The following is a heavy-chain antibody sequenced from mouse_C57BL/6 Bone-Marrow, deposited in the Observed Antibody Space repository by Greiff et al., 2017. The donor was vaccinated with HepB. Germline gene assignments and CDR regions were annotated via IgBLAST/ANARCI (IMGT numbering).Heavy chain of an antibody. Sequence: EVQLQQSGPVLVKPGASVKMSCKASGYTFTDYYMNWVKQSHGKSLEWIGVINPYNGGTSYNQKFKGKATLTVDKSSSTAYMELNSLTSEDSAVYYCARYYYDYPWFAYWGQGTLVTVSA. CDR2: INPYNGGT. J-gene: IGHJ3*01. D-gene: IGHD2-4*01. CDR1: GYTFTDYY. V-gene: IGHV1-19*01. CDR3: ARYYYDYPWFAY.